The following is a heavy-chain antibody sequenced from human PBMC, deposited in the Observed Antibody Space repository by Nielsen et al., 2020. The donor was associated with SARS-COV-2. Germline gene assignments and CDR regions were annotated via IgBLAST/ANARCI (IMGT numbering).Heavy chain of an antibody. V-gene: IGHV4-59*12. CDR3: ARFEDWFDP. J-gene: IGHJ5*02. CDR2: IYYSGST. CDR1: GGSISSYY. Sequence: SETLSLTCTVSGGSISSYYWSWIRQPPGKGLEWIGYIYYSGSTNYNPSLKSRVTMSVDTSKNQFSLKLSSVTAADTAAYYCARFEDWFDPWGQGTLVTVSS.